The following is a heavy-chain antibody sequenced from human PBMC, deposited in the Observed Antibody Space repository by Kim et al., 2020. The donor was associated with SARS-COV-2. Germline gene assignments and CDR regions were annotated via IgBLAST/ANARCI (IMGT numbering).Heavy chain of an antibody. V-gene: IGHV3-33*06. J-gene: IGHJ4*02. D-gene: IGHD5-12*01. CDR1: GFTFSNYG. Sequence: GGSLRLSCTVSGFTFSNYGMHWVRQAPGKGLEWVAVIWYDGSNRYYADSVKGRFTISRDNSKNTLYLQMNSLRGDDTAVYYCAKDGDIVATILESCFDFWGQGTLVTVSS. CDR2: IWYDGSNR. CDR3: AKDGDIVATILESCFDF.